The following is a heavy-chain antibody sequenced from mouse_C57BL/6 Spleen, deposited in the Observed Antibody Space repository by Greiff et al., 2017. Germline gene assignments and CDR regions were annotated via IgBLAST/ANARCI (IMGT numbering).Heavy chain of an antibody. D-gene: IGHD1-1*01. CDR3: AHYYGSSWFAY. J-gene: IGHJ3*01. CDR1: GYAFSSSW. CDR2: IYPGDGDT. V-gene: IGHV1-82*01. Sequence: VKLQQSGPELVKPGASVKISCKASGYAFSSSWMNWVKQRPGKGLEWIGRIYPGDGDTNYNGKFKGKATLTADKSSSTAYMQLSSLTSEDSAVYFCAHYYGSSWFAYWGQGTLVTVSA.